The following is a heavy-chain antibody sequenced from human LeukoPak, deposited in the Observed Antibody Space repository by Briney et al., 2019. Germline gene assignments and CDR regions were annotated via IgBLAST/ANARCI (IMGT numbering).Heavy chain of an antibody. CDR2: INSDGSST. CDR1: GFTFSSYW. D-gene: IGHD1-26*01. CDR3: ARGGELLYYYYGMDV. Sequence: GGSLRLSCAASGFTFSSYWMHWVRQAPGKGLVWVSRINSDGSSTSYADSVKGRFTISRDNAKNTLYLQMNSLRAEDTAVYYCARGGELLYYYYGMDVWGQWTTVTVSS. V-gene: IGHV3-74*01. J-gene: IGHJ6*02.